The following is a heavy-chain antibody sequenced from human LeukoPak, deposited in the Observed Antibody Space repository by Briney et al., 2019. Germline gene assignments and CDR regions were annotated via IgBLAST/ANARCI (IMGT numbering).Heavy chain of an antibody. CDR1: GYSFTNYW. D-gene: IGHD3-9*01. CDR3: ARHGSSYFEPRYNWFDP. V-gene: IGHV5-51*01. J-gene: IGHJ5*02. Sequence: GESLKISCKGSGYSFTNYWNGWVRQMPGKGLEWMGMIYPGDSDTRYSPSFQGQVTISADKSISTAYLQWSSLEASDTAMYFCARHGSSYFEPRYNWFDPWGQGTLVTVSS. CDR2: IYPGDSDT.